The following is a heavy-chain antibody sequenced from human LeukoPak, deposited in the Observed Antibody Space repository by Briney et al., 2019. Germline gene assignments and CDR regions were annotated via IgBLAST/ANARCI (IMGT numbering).Heavy chain of an antibody. D-gene: IGHD3-9*01. CDR1: GGSFSGYY. CDR2: INHSGST. J-gene: IGHJ4*02. V-gene: IGHV4-34*01. CDR3: ARDQSIRYFDWLSEIFDY. Sequence: SETLSLTCAVYGGSFSGYYWSWIRQPPGKGLEWIGEINHSGSTNYNPSLKSRVTISVDTSKNQFSLKLSSVTAADTAVYYCARDQSIRYFDWLSEIFDYWGQGTLVTVSS.